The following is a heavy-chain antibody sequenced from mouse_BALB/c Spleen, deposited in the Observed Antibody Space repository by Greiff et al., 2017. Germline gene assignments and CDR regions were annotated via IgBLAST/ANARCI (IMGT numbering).Heavy chain of an antibody. CDR1: GYTFTSYT. D-gene: IGHD1-1*01. CDR2: INPSSGYT. V-gene: IGHV1-4*01. Sequence: QVQLKESGAELARPGASVKMSCKASGYTFTSYTMHWVKQRPGQGLEWIGYINPSSGYTNYNQKFKDKATLTADKSSSTAYMQLSSLTSEDSAVYYCARSNYGWFAYWGQGTLVTVSA. J-gene: IGHJ3*01. CDR3: ARSNYGWFAY.